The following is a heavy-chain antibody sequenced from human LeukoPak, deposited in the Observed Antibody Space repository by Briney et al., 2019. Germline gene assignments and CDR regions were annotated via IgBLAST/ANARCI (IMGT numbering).Heavy chain of an antibody. Sequence: GGSLRLSCAASGFTFSSYEMNWVRQAPGKGLEWVSYISSSGSTRYYADSVKGRFTISRDNAKNSLYLQMNSLRAEDAAVYYCARVQTTVTTLDYWGQGTLVTVSS. CDR3: ARVQTTVTTLDY. CDR2: ISSSGSTR. J-gene: IGHJ4*02. CDR1: GFTFSSYE. D-gene: IGHD4-17*01. V-gene: IGHV3-48*03.